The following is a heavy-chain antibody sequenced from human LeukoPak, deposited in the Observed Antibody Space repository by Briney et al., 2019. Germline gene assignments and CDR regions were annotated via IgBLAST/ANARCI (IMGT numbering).Heavy chain of an antibody. V-gene: IGHV3-72*01. CDR3: ARVTLAGEGYFDY. CDR2: IRPKGNAYTT. D-gene: IGHD6-19*01. CDR1: GFTFSIYY. J-gene: IGHJ4*02. Sequence: PGGSLRLSCAASGFTFSIYYMDWVRQAPGKGLEWVGRIRPKGNAYTTEYAAAVKGRFSISRDDSKNSLYLLMNSLKTEDTAVYYCARVTLAGEGYFDYWGQGTLVTVSS.